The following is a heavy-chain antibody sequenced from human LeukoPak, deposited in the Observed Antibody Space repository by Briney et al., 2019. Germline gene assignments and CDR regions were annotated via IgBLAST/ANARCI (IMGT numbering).Heavy chain of an antibody. V-gene: IGHV1-69*13. J-gene: IGHJ4*02. CDR1: GGTFSSYA. CDR3: ARVTYDSSGYYYFGY. D-gene: IGHD3-22*01. Sequence: ASVKVSCKASGGTFSSYAISWVRQAPGQGLEWMGGIIPIFGTANYAQKFQGRVTITADESTSTAYMELSSLRSEDTAVYYCARVTYDSSGYYYFGYWGQGTLVTVSS. CDR2: IIPIFGTA.